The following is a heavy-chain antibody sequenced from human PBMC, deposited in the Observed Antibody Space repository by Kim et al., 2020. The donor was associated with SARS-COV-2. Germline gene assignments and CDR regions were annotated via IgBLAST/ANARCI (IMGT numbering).Heavy chain of an antibody. J-gene: IGHJ4*02. CDR3: ASTIKHSNPTFDY. V-gene: IGHV4-31*02. Sequence: CNPSLKRRVTISVETSKNQFSLKLSSVTATDTAVYYCASTIKHSNPTFDYWGQGTLVTVSS. D-gene: IGHD4-4*01.